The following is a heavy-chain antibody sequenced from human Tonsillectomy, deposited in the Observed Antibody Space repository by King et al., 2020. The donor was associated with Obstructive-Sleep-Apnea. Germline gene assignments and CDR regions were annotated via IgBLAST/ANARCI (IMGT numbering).Heavy chain of an antibody. V-gene: IGHV3-64*01. CDR3: ARDGYTSSSDY. CDR1: GFTFSSYD. D-gene: IGHD6-13*01. CDR2: ISSNGGST. J-gene: IGHJ4*02. Sequence: VQLVESGGGLVQPGGSLRLSCAASGFTFSSYDMHWVRQAPGKGLEYVLAISSNGGSTYYANSVKGRFTISRDNFKSTLYLQMGSLRAEDMAVYYCARDGYTSSSDYWGQGTLVTVSS.